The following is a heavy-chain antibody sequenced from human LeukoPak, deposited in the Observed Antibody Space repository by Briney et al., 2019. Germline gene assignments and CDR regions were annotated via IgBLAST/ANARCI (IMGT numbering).Heavy chain of an antibody. V-gene: IGHV3-74*01. Sequence: PGGSLRLSCAASGFTFSSYAMSWVRQTPGKGLVWVSRINSDGSSTSYADSVKGRFTISRDNAKDTLYLQMNSLRAEDTAVYCCARSPLTVTTRLHFDYWGQGTLVTVSS. J-gene: IGHJ4*02. D-gene: IGHD4-17*01. CDR2: INSDGSST. CDR3: ARSPLTVTTRLHFDY. CDR1: GFTFSSYA.